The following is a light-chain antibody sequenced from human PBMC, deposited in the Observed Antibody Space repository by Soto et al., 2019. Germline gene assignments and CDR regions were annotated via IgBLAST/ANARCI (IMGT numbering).Light chain of an antibody. CDR3: QSYDSSLSGVV. Sequence: QSVLTQPPSVSGTPGQRVTISCTGSSSNIGAGYDVHWYQQLPGTAPKLLIYGNNNRPSGVPDRFSGSKSGTSASLAITGLQAGDEADYYCQSYDSSLSGVVFGGGTKLTVL. CDR2: GNN. CDR1: SSNIGAGYD. V-gene: IGLV1-40*01. J-gene: IGLJ2*01.